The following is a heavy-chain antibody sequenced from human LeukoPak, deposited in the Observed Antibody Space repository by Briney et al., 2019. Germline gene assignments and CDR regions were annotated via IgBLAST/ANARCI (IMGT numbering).Heavy chain of an antibody. J-gene: IGHJ4*02. Sequence: ASVKVSCKASGYTFTSYDINWVRQATGQGLEWMGWMNPNSGNTGYAQKFQGRVTITRNTSISTAYMELSSLTSDDTAVYYCGRGHPVVPAAVPDYWGQGTLVTVSS. V-gene: IGHV1-8*03. CDR2: MNPNSGNT. CDR1: GYTFTSYD. D-gene: IGHD2-2*02. CDR3: GRGHPVVPAAVPDY.